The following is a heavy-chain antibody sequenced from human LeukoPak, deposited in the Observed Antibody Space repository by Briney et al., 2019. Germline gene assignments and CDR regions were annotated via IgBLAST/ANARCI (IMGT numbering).Heavy chain of an antibody. CDR3: ARDASYVSGSYPMDV. V-gene: IGHV3-23*01. D-gene: IGHD3-10*01. Sequence: GGSLRLSCAASGFTFSTYGMSWVRQAPGKGLEWVSAISGSGVSTYYADSVKGRFTISRDNSKNTLYLQMNSLRAEDSAVYYCARDASYVSGSYPMDVWGKGTTVTISS. CDR1: GFTFSTYG. CDR2: ISGSGVST. J-gene: IGHJ6*04.